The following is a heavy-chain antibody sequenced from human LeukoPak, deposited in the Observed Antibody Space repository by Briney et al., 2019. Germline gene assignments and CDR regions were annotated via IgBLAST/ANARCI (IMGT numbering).Heavy chain of an antibody. V-gene: IGHV3-43*02. Sequence: GGSLRLSCAASGFTFSNYAMSWVRQAPGKGLEWVSLISGDGGSSYYPDSVKGRFTISRDNSKNSLYLQMNSLRTEDTALYYCAAGRVEMATVSYYYGMDVWGQGTTVTVSS. CDR1: GFTFSNYA. D-gene: IGHD5-24*01. CDR2: ISGDGGSS. J-gene: IGHJ6*02. CDR3: AAGRVEMATVSYYYGMDV.